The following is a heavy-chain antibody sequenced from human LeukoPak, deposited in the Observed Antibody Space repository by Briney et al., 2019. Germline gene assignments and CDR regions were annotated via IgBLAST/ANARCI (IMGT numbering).Heavy chain of an antibody. J-gene: IGHJ5*02. Sequence: SETLSLTCAVYGGSFSGYYWSWIRQPPGKGLEWIGEINHSGSTNYNPSLKSRVTISVDTSKNQFSLKLSSVTAADTAVYYCARIAAAGTGGEFDPWGQGTLVTVSS. CDR1: GGSFSGYY. V-gene: IGHV4-34*01. CDR2: INHSGST. CDR3: ARIAAAGTGGEFDP. D-gene: IGHD6-13*01.